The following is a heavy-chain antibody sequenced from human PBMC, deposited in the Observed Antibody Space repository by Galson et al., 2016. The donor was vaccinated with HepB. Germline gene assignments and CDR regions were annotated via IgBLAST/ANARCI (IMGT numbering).Heavy chain of an antibody. V-gene: IGHV3-33*01. J-gene: IGHJ4*02. D-gene: IGHD1-1*01. CDR1: GFTFRSYG. Sequence: SLRLSCAASGFTFRSYGMHWVRQAPGKGLEWVARIWYDGSNKNYGDSVKGRFTISRDNSKNTLYLQMNSLRAEDTGVYYCARDNEYYFDYWGQGTLVPVSS. CDR2: IWYDGSNK. CDR3: ARDNEYYFDY.